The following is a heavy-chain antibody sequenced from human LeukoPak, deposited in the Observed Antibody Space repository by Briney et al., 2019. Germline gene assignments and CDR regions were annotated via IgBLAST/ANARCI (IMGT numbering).Heavy chain of an antibody. CDR2: IYYSGTT. CDR3: ARAFTFPNWFDP. J-gene: IGHJ5*02. V-gene: IGHV4-39*01. Sequence: SETLSLTCTVSGGSISSSSFYWAWIRQPRGKGLEWIGSIYYSGTTYYNPSVKSRVTMSVDTSKKQFSLQLSSVTAADTAVYYCARAFTFPNWFDPWGQGTLVTVSS. D-gene: IGHD2/OR15-2a*01. CDR1: GGSISSSSFY.